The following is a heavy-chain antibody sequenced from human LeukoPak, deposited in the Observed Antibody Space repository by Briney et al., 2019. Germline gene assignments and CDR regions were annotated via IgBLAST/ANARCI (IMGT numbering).Heavy chain of an antibody. D-gene: IGHD3-3*01. CDR3: ARADFIDAGPYLIGP. CDR1: GYSFTDYY. J-gene: IGHJ5*02. V-gene: IGHV1-2*02. Sequence: ASVTVSCKTSGYSFTDYYIHWVRQAPGQGLEWMGWINTKSGRTSSARKFRSRVTMTRDPSITTVYMDMAWLTSDDTAIYFCARADFIDAGPYLIGPWGQGTLVTVSS. CDR2: INTKSGRT.